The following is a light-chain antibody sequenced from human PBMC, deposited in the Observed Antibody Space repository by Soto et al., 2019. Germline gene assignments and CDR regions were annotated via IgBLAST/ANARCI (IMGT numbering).Light chain of an antibody. V-gene: IGLV1-40*01. J-gene: IGLJ1*01. CDR2: GNS. CDR1: SSNIGAGYD. Sequence: QSVLTQPPSVSGAPGQRVTISCTGSSSNIGAGYDVHWYQQLPGTAPKLLIYGNSNRPSGVPDRFSGSKSGTSASLAITGLQAEDEADYYCQSYDSSLSGGGYVFGPGTKLTVL. CDR3: QSYDSSLSGGGYV.